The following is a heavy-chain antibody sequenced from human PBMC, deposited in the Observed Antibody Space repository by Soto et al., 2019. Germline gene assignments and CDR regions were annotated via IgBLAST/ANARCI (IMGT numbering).Heavy chain of an antibody. CDR3: ARGRYCSSTSCPRYYYYYGMDV. CDR1: GYTFTSYG. D-gene: IGHD2-2*01. V-gene: IGHV1-18*04. Sequence: GASVKVSCKASGYTFTSYGISWVRQAPGQGLEWMGWISAYNGNTNYAQKLQGRVTMTTDTSTSTAYMELRSLRSDDTAVYYCARGRYCSSTSCPRYYYYYGMDVWGQGTTVTAP. CDR2: ISAYNGNT. J-gene: IGHJ6*02.